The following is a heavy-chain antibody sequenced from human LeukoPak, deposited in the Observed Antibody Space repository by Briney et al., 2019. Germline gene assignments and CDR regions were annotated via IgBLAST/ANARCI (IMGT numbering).Heavy chain of an antibody. D-gene: IGHD4-23*01. V-gene: IGHV3-30-3*01. J-gene: IGHJ5*02. Sequence: GGSLRLSCAASGFTFSSYAMHWVRQAPGKGLEWVAVISYDGSNKYYADSVKGRFTISRDNSKNTLYLQMNSLRAEDTAVYYCARAIGYGGNLVGGRFDPWGQGTLVTVSS. CDR1: GFTFSSYA. CDR2: ISYDGSNK. CDR3: ARAIGYGGNLVGGRFDP.